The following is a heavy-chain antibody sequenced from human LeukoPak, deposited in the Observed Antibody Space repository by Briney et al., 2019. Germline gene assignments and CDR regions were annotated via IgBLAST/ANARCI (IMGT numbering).Heavy chain of an antibody. Sequence: GGSLRLSCTASGFPFRSYFMNWVRQAPGKGLEWISYISSSSSMIYYAESVKGRFTIFRDNAKDSVYLQMNSLRDEDTAVYYCARLSDSDGSCDYWGQGTLVTVSS. V-gene: IGHV3-48*02. CDR2: ISSSSSMI. D-gene: IGHD3-22*01. CDR1: GFPFRSYF. CDR3: ARLSDSDGSCDY. J-gene: IGHJ4*02.